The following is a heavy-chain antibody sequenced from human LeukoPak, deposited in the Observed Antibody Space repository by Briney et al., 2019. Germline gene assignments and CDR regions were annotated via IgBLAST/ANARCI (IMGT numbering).Heavy chain of an antibody. Sequence: VASVKVSCKASGYTFTSYGISWVRQAPGQPLEWMGWISAYNGNTNYAQKLQGRVTMTTDTSTSTAYMELRSLRSDDTAVYYCAREWGSPGSSLSYYFDYWGQGTLVTVSS. CDR1: GYTFTSYG. V-gene: IGHV1-18*01. J-gene: IGHJ4*02. D-gene: IGHD3-16*01. CDR2: ISAYNGNT. CDR3: AREWGSPGSSLSYYFDY.